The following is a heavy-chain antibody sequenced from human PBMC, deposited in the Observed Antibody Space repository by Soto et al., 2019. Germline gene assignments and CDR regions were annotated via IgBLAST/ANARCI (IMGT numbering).Heavy chain of an antibody. V-gene: IGHV3-23*01. CDR2: ISGSGGNT. CDR3: TRKGPPRDAFGI. Sequence: EVELLESGGDLVQPGGSLRLSCAASGFTFRNYAMSWVRQAPGKGPEWVSTISGSGGNTGYADSVKGRFTISRDNSMNTLYLQINSLRVDDTAVYFCTRKGPPRDAFGIWGQGTMVTVSS. CDR1: GFTFRNYA. J-gene: IGHJ3*02.